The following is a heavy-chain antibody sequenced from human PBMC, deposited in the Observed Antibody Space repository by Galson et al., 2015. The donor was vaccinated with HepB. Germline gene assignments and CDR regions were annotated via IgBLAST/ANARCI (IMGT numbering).Heavy chain of an antibody. V-gene: IGHV1-18*04. D-gene: IGHD2-2*01. J-gene: IGHJ5*02. Sequence: SVKVSCKASGYTFTSYGISWVRQAPGQGLEWMGWISAYNGNTSYAQKLQGRVTMTTDTSTSTAYMELRSLRSDDTAVYYCARKSGTCSSTSCYWNWFDPWGQGTLVTVSS. CDR2: ISAYNGNT. CDR1: GYTFTSYG. CDR3: ARKSGTCSSTSCYWNWFDP.